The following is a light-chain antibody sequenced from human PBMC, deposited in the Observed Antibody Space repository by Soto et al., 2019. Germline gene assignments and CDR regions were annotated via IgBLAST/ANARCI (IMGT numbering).Light chain of an antibody. CDR3: QQYET. V-gene: IGKV3-20*01. J-gene: IGKJ1*01. Sequence: EIVLTQSPGTLSLSPGERATLSCRASQSVSSSYLAWYQQKPGQAPRLLIYGASSRATGIPDRFSGSGSGTDFTLTISRLEPEDFAVYYCQQYETFGQGTKVVIK. CDR2: GAS. CDR1: QSVSSSY.